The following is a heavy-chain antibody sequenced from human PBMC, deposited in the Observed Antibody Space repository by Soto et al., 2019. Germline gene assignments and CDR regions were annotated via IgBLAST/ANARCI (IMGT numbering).Heavy chain of an antibody. CDR1: GLSFSSYG. CDR2: ISYDGSNK. J-gene: IGHJ3*01. CDR3: ARDQLYYNDISGRPLNAFDV. Sequence: PGGSLRLSCADSGLSFSSYGMHWVRQAPGEGLEWVAAISYDGSNKNYLASVEGRFTISRDNSKNTLYLQMNALRPEDTAVYYCARDQLYYNDISGRPLNAFDVWGQGTMVTVSS. V-gene: IGHV3-30*03. D-gene: IGHD3-22*01.